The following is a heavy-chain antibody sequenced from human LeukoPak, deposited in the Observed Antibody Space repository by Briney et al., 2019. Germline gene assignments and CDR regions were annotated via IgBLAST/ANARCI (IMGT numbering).Heavy chain of an antibody. D-gene: IGHD6-19*01. CDR3: ARGAYSSGWAYFDH. Sequence: GGSLRLSCAASGFTFSSYSMNWVRQAPGKGLEWVSYISSSSSTIYYGDSVKGRFTISRDNAKNSLYLHMDSLRAEDTAVYYCARGAYSSGWAYFDHWGQGTLVTVSS. CDR1: GFTFSSYS. V-gene: IGHV3-48*04. J-gene: IGHJ4*02. CDR2: ISSSSSTI.